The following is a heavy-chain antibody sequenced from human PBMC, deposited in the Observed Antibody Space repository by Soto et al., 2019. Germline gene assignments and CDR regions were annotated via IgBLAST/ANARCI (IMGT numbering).Heavy chain of an antibody. J-gene: IGHJ5*02. CDR1: GYSFSTYW. CDR3: ARMPRGFGEPNWFDP. D-gene: IGHD3-10*01. V-gene: IGHV5-51*01. Sequence: PGESLKISCKGSGYSFSTYWLSWVRQMPGKGLEWIGIIYPDDSDTIYNPSFQGQVTISADKSITTAYLQWRSLKPSDSAIYYCARMPRGFGEPNWFDPWGHGTLVTVSS. CDR2: IYPDDSDT.